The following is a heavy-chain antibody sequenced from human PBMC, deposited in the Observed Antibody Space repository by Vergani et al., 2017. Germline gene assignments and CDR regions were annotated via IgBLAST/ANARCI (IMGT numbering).Heavy chain of an antibody. CDR3: RIAAAGTPALYFQH. V-gene: IGHV4-39*01. Sequence: QLQLQESGPGLVKPSETLSLTCTVSGGSISSSSYYWGWIRQPPGKGLEWIGSIYYSGSTYYNPSLKSRVTISVDTSKNQFSLKLSSVTAADTAVYYCRIAAAGTPALYFQHWGQGTLVTVSS. D-gene: IGHD6-13*01. CDR1: GGSISSSSYY. J-gene: IGHJ1*01. CDR2: IYYSGST.